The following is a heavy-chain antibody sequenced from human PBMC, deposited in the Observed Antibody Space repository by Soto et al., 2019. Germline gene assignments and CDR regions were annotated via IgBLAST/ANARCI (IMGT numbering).Heavy chain of an antibody. V-gene: IGHV4-34*01. D-gene: IGHD2-8*02. CDR1: GGSFSGYY. CDR3: ARDKITGLFDY. J-gene: IGHJ4*02. CDR2: INHSGST. Sequence: PSETLSLTCAVYGGSFSGYYWTWIRQPPGTGLEWIGEINHSGSTNYNPSLKSRVTISVDTSKNQFSLKLTSLTAADTAVYYCARDKITGLFDYWGRGTLVTVSS.